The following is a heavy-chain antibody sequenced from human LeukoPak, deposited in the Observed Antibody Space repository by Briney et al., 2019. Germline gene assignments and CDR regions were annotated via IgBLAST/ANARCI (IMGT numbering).Heavy chain of an antibody. D-gene: IGHD3-10*01. J-gene: IGHJ5*02. CDR3: ASGHYGSGIPNWFDP. Sequence: ASVKVSCKASGYTFTGYYIHWVRPAPGQGGEWLGWINPNSGGTNYAQKFQGRVTMTRDTSISTAYMELSRLRSADTAVYYCASGHYGSGIPNWFDPWGQGTLVTVSS. CDR1: GYTFTGYY. CDR2: INPNSGGT. V-gene: IGHV1-2*02.